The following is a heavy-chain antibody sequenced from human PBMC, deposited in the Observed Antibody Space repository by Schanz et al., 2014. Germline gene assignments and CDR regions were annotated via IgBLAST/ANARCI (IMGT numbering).Heavy chain of an antibody. CDR1: GGTFNSYT. CDR2: INPNSGDT. CDR3: ARDGVDAAAGGNY. V-gene: IGHV1-2*04. Sequence: QVQLVQSGAEVKKPGSSMKVSCKASGGTFNSYTINWVRQAPGQGLEWMGWINPNSGDTNYAQKFQGWVTMTRDTSISTAYMELSRLKSDDTAVYYCARDGVDAAAGGNYWGQGTLVTVSS. D-gene: IGHD6-13*01. J-gene: IGHJ4*02.